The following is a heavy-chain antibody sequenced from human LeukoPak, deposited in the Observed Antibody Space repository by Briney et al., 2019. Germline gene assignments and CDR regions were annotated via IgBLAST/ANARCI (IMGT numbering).Heavy chain of an antibody. V-gene: IGHV5-51*01. CDR3: ATYAGSYSKYFQH. Sequence: PGESLKISCKGSEYSFTNYWIGWVRQMPGKGLEWMGIIYPGDSDTRYSPSFQGQVTISADRSISTAYLQWSSLKASDTAMYFCATYAGSYSKYFQHWGQGTLVTVSS. D-gene: IGHD3-10*01. CDR1: EYSFTNYW. J-gene: IGHJ1*01. CDR2: IYPGDSDT.